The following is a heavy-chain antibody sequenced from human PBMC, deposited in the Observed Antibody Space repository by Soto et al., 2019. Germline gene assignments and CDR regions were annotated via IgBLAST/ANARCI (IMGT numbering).Heavy chain of an antibody. CDR1: GFTFSSFG. D-gene: IGHD2-21*01. J-gene: IGHJ4*02. Sequence: LRLSCAASGFTFSSFGMHWVRQAPGKGLEWVALISYDGSNAYYGDSVKGRFTISRDNSKNTLYLQMNTLRAEDSAVYYCAKVKMTYAIRGLYFDLWGQGTLVTVSS. CDR2: ISYDGSNA. CDR3: AKVKMTYAIRGLYFDL. V-gene: IGHV3-30*19.